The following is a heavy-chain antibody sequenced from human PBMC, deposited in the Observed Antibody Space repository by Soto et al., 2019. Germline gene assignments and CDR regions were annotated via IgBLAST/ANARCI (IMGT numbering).Heavy chain of an antibody. Sequence: SETLSLTCAVYGGSFSAYCWSWVRHRPEKGQEWKGENNHSGSTNYNPTPKSRITISVDTSQNQFSLRLSSVTAADTAVYYCVRVYQYYYGTGSSPGWIDPWCKGTVVTVSS. V-gene: IGHV4-34*01. CDR3: VRVYQYYYGTGSSPGWIDP. J-gene: IGHJ5*02. CDR1: GGSFSAYC. D-gene: IGHD3-10*01. CDR2: NNHSGST.